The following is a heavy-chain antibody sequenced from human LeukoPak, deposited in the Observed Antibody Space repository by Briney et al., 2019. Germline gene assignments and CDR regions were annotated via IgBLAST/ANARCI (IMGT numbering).Heavy chain of an antibody. V-gene: IGHV3-11*01. J-gene: IGHJ4*02. CDR2: ISSSGSTI. Sequence: GGSLRLSCAASGFTFSDYYMSWIRQAPGKGLEWVSYISSSGSTIYYADSVKGRFTISRDNAKNSLYLQMNSLRAEDTAVYYCASSSDYYDSSGYSADYWGQGTLVTVSS. CDR1: GFTFSDYY. CDR3: ASSSDYYDSSGYSADY. D-gene: IGHD3-22*01.